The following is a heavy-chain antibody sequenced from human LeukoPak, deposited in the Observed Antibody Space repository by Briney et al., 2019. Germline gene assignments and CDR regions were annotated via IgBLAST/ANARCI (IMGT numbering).Heavy chain of an antibody. CDR1: GFTFSSYS. CDR3: AREDTMDIVVVPAALDY. V-gene: IGHV3-21*01. CDR2: ISSSSSYI. J-gene: IGHJ4*02. D-gene: IGHD2-2*03. Sequence: GGSLRLSCAASGFTFSSYSMNWVRQAPGKGLEWVSSISSSSSYIYYADSVKGRFTISRDNAKNSLYLQMNSLRAEDTAVYYCAREDTMDIVVVPAALDYWGQGTLVTVSS.